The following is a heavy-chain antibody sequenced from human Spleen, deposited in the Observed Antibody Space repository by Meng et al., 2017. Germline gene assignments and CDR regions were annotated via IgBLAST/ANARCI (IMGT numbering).Heavy chain of an antibody. V-gene: IGHV3-74*01. CDR1: GFTFSSYW. CDR3: AKDAVEMATMYLQIDAFDI. CDR2: INGDGSSA. D-gene: IGHD5-24*01. Sequence: GESLKISCAASGFTFSSYWLHWVRQAPGEGLVWVSRINGDGSSANYADSVKGRFTISRDNAKNTLYLQMNSLRAEDTAVYYCAKDAVEMATMYLQIDAFDIWGQGTMVTVSS. J-gene: IGHJ3*02.